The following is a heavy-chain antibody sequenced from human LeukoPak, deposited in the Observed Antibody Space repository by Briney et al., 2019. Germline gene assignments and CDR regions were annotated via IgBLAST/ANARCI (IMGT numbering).Heavy chain of an antibody. CDR1: GYTLTELA. J-gene: IGHJ4*02. Sequence: ASVKVSCKVSGYTLTELAMHWVRQAPGKGLEWMGGFDPEDGETITAQKFQGRVTMTEDTSTDTAYMELSSLRSEDTAVYYCATEQVVRGVKGFDYWGQGTLVTVSS. D-gene: IGHD3-10*01. CDR2: FDPEDGET. CDR3: ATEQVVRGVKGFDY. V-gene: IGHV1-24*01.